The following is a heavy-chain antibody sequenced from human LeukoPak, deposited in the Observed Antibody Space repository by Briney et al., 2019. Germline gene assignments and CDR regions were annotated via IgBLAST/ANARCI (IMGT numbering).Heavy chain of an antibody. D-gene: IGHD3-22*01. CDR1: GFTFSNYG. CDR2: IRYDGSNK. CDR3: VKLYDSTGYFYFFAY. Sequence: GGSLRLSCLASGFTFSNYGMYWVRQAPGKGLEWVAFIRYDGSNKNYADSVKGRFTISRDNSKNSLYLQMNSLRAGDTAVYYCVKLYDSTGYFYFFAYWGQETLATVPA. J-gene: IGHJ4*02. V-gene: IGHV3-30*02.